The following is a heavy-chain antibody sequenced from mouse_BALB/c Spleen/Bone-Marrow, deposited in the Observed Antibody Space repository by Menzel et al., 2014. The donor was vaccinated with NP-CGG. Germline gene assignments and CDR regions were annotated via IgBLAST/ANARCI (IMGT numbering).Heavy chain of an antibody. V-gene: IGHV5-17*02. Sequence: EVKLAESGGGLVQPGGSRKLSCAASGFTFSSFGMHWVRQAPEKGLEWVAYISDGSSTIYYADTVKGRFTIFRDNPKNTLFLQMTSLRSEDTAMYYCARLDVGGYWGQGTTLTVSS. CDR2: ISDGSSTI. CDR1: GFTFSSFG. J-gene: IGHJ2*01. CDR3: ARLDVGGY.